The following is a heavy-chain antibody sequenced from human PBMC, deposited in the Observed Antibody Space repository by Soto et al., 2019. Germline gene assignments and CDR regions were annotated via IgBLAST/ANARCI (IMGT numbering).Heavy chain of an antibody. CDR1: GFTFSSYG. J-gene: IGHJ4*02. D-gene: IGHD3-22*01. CDR2: ISYDGSNK. Sequence: GGSLRLSCASSGFTFSSYGMHWVRQAPGKGLEWVAAISYDGSNKYYADSVKGRFTISRDNSKNTLYLQMNSLRAEDTAVYYCAKVDTSYYYDSSGYFDYWGQGTLVTVSS. CDR3: AKVDTSYYYDSSGYFDY. V-gene: IGHV3-30*18.